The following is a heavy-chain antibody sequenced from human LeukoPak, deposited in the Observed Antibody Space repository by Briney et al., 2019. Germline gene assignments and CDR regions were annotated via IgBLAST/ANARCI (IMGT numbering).Heavy chain of an antibody. Sequence: ASVKVSCKTSGYSFTSFYIHWLQQAPGQGFEWIGWSDPNTGATKYENFQGRVTMTTDTSIRTAYMDLTRLTSDDTAVYYCARANPYDNKGYSPELRYWGQGTLVTVSS. D-gene: IGHD3-10*01. CDR3: ARANPYDNKGYSPELRY. J-gene: IGHJ4*02. CDR1: GYSFTSFY. CDR2: SDPNTGAT. V-gene: IGHV1-2*02.